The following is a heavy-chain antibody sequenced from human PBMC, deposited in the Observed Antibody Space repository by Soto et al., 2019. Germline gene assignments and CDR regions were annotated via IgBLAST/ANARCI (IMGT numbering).Heavy chain of an antibody. CDR2: IYYSGST. D-gene: IGHD3-22*01. J-gene: IGHJ4*02. CDR3: ARAEKHPNNYDSSGYYPIYY. Sequence: QVQLQESGPGLVKPSQTLSLTCTVSGGSISSGGYYWSWIRQHPGKGLEWIGYIYYSGSTYYNPSLKSRVTISVDTSKNQFSLKLSPVTAADTAVYYCARAEKHPNNYDSSGYYPIYYWGQGTLVTVSS. V-gene: IGHV4-31*03. CDR1: GGSISSGGYY.